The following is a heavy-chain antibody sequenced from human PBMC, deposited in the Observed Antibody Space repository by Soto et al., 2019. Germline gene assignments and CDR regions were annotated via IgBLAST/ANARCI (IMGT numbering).Heavy chain of an antibody. CDR2: IIPIFGTA. D-gene: IGHD4-17*01. J-gene: IGHJ4*02. V-gene: IGHV1-69*01. Sequence: QVQLVQSGAEVQKPGSSVKVSCKASGGPFSSYAISWVRQAPGQGLEWMGGIIPIFGTANYAQKFQGRVTITADESTSTAYMELSSLRSEDTAVYYCASGARAHSVVYGDYAYWGQGTLVTVSS. CDR3: ASGARAHSVVYGDYAY. CDR1: GGPFSSYA.